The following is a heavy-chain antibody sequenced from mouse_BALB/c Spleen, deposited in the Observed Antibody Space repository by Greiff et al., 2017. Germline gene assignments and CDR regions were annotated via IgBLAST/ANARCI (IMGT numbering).Heavy chain of an antibody. CDR2: IYPGNVNT. CDR3: ARSLGGAYAMDY. CDR1: GYTFTSYY. Sequence: QVQLQQSGPELVKPGASVRISCKASGYTFTSYYIHWVKQRPGQGLEWIGWIYPGNVNTKYNEKFKGKATLTADKSSSTAYMQLSSLTSEDSAVYFCARSLGGAYAMDYWGQGTSVTVSS. J-gene: IGHJ4*01. D-gene: IGHD6-2*01. V-gene: IGHV1S56*01.